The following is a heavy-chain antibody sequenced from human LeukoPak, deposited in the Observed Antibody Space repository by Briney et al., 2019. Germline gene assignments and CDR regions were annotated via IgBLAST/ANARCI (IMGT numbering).Heavy chain of an antibody. Sequence: GGSLRLSCAASGFTFSSYTMNWVRQAPGKGLEWVSSISSGSSYIYYADSVKGRFTISRDNAKNSLYLQMRSLRAEDTALYYCARVATGIAAPIDYWGQGTLVTVSS. J-gene: IGHJ4*02. CDR1: GFTFSSYT. V-gene: IGHV3-21*01. D-gene: IGHD6-13*01. CDR2: ISSGSSYI. CDR3: ARVATGIAAPIDY.